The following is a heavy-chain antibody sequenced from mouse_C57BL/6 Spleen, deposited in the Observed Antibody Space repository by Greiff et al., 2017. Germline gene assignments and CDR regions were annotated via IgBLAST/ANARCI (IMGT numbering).Heavy chain of an antibody. CDR3: ERCLYDNYLFDY. Sequence: VQLQQPGAELVKPGASVKLSCKASGYTFTSYWMHWVKQRPGQGLEWIGMIHPTSGSTNYNEKFKSKATLTVDKSSSTADMQLSSLTSEDSAVYYCERCLYDNYLFDYWGQGTTLTVSS. V-gene: IGHV1-64*01. D-gene: IGHD2-1*01. CDR1: GYTFTSYW. J-gene: IGHJ2*01. CDR2: IHPTSGST.